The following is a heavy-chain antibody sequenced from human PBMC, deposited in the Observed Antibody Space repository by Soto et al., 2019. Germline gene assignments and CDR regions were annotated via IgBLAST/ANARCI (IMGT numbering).Heavy chain of an antibody. CDR1: GFTFSSYD. Sequence: QVQLVESGGGVVQPGRSLRLSCVTSGFTFSSYDMHWVRQTPGKGLDWVAVVWVDGNIKYADSVKDRFNISRDNSKNTLSLQMDSLRAADTAVYYCVRGGYANSDSWGQGTLVTVSS. CDR2: VWVDGNIK. J-gene: IGHJ4*02. V-gene: IGHV3-33*01. CDR3: VRGGYANSDS. D-gene: IGHD3-16*01.